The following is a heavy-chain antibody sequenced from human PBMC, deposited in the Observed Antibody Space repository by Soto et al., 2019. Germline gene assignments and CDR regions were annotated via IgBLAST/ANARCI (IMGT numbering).Heavy chain of an antibody. CDR2: INARNGNT. CDR3: GRDGHLVVVVAANYYWFGP. D-gene: IGHD2-15*01. Sequence: QVQLVQSGAEEKKPGASVKVSCRASGYTFTSYAMHWVRQAPGQRLEWMGCINARNGNTKYSQKFKGRVTITRDTAASKAYMERSSLRSEDTAVYYCGRDGHLVVVVAANYYWFGPWGQGTLVTVSS. J-gene: IGHJ5*02. V-gene: IGHV1-3*05. CDR1: GYTFTSYA.